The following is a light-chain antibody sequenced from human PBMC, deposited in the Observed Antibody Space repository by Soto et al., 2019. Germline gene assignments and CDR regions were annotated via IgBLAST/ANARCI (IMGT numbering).Light chain of an antibody. Sequence: EIVLTQSPATLSLSPGERATLSCRASQSISIYLAWYQQKPGQAPRLLIYGASNRATGIPDRFSGSGSGTDFTLTISSLQSEDFAVYYCQQYNNWPPWTFGQGTKVDIK. J-gene: IGKJ1*01. CDR2: GAS. CDR3: QQYNNWPPWT. V-gene: IGKV3-11*01. CDR1: QSISIY.